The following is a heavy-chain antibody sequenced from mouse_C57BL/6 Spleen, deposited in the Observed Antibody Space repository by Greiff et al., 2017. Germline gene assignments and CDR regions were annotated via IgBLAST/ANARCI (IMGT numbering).Heavy chain of an antibody. V-gene: IGHV1-54*01. D-gene: IGHD1-1*01. CDR1: GYAFTNYL. Sequence: QVQLKESGAELVRPGTSVKVSCKASGYAFTNYLIEWVKQRPGQGLEWIGVLNPGSGGTNYNEKFKGKATLTADKASSTAYMQLSSLTSEDSAVYFCARRGYYGSGTPLAMDYWGQGTSVTVSS. J-gene: IGHJ4*01. CDR2: LNPGSGGT. CDR3: ARRGYYGSGTPLAMDY.